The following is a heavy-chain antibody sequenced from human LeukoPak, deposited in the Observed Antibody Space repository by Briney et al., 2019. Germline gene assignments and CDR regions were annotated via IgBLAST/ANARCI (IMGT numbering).Heavy chain of an antibody. J-gene: IGHJ3*02. D-gene: IGHD5-12*01. CDR1: GFAFSSYG. Sequence: GGSLRLSCAASGFAFSSYGIHWARQAPGKGLEWVAVIWNDGSNKYYADSVKGRFTISRDNSKNTLYLQMNSLRAEDTAVYYCARDIVLYSGYDLEGAFDIWGQGTMVTVSS. CDR2: IWNDGSNK. V-gene: IGHV3-33*01. CDR3: ARDIVLYSGYDLEGAFDI.